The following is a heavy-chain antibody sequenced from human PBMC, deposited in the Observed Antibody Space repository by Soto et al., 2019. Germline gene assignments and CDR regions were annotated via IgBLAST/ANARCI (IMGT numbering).Heavy chain of an antibody. D-gene: IGHD3-3*01. CDR1: GYTFTSYD. CDR3: ARDGTIFGGISGMDV. Sequence: QVQLVQSGAEGKKPGASVKVYCKASGYTFTSYDINWVRQATGQGLEGMGWMNPNSGNTGYAQKFQGRFTLTRNTSIGTTSMELSSLRSEDTAVYYCARDGTIFGGISGMDVWGQGTTVTVSS. CDR2: MNPNSGNT. V-gene: IGHV1-8*01. J-gene: IGHJ6*02.